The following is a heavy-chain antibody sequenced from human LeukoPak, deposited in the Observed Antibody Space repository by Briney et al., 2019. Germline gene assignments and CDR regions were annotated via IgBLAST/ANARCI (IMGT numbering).Heavy chain of an antibody. CDR1: GYSISSGYY. J-gene: IGHJ4*02. V-gene: IGHV4-38-2*02. Sequence: SETLSLTCTVSGYSISSGYYWGWIRQPPGKGLEWIGSIYHSGSTYYNPSLKSRVTISVDTSKNQFSLKLSSVTAADTAVYYCATPKGGSYSFDYWGQGTLVTVSS. CDR3: ATPKGGSYSFDY. D-gene: IGHD1-26*01. CDR2: IYHSGST.